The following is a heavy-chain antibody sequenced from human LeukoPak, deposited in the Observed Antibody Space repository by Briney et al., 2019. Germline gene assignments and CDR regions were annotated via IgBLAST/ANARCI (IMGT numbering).Heavy chain of an antibody. J-gene: IGHJ4*02. Sequence: SETLSLTCTVSGYSISSGYYWGWIRQPPGKGLEWIGSIYHSGSTYYNPSLKSRVTISVDTSKNQFSLKLSSVTAADTAVYYCARLGRRSFDYWGQGTLVTVSS. D-gene: IGHD2-15*01. CDR2: IYHSGST. CDR1: GYSISSGYY. CDR3: ARLGRRSFDY. V-gene: IGHV4-38-2*02.